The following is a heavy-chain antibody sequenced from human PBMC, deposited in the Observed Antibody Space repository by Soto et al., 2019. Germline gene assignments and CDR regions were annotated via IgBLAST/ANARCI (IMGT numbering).Heavy chain of an antibody. CDR2: IVGNGKTT. D-gene: IGHD2-8*01. CDR3: AKGLVWSRTWDVDY. CDR1: EFTFRNYA. V-gene: IGHV3-23*01. J-gene: IGHJ4*02. Sequence: EVQLLESGGGLVQPGGSLRLACVASEFTFRNYAMSWVRQAPGKGLEGVSSIVGNGKTTYYADVVKGRFTISRDNSEKTVFLQMNSLRADDTALYYWAKGLVWSRTWDVDYWGQGTLVTVSS.